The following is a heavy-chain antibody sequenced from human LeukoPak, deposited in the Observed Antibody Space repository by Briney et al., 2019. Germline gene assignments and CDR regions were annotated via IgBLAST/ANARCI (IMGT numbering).Heavy chain of an antibody. D-gene: IGHD3-16*02. V-gene: IGHV3-48*04. J-gene: IGHJ4*02. Sequence: GGSLRLSCAASGFTFSSYSMNWVRQAPGKGLEWVSSISSSSSTIYYADSVKGRFTISRDNAKNSLYLQMNSLRAEDTAVYYCARETSYDYVWGSYLPRPAYYFDYWGQGTLVTVSS. CDR2: ISSSSSTI. CDR3: ARETSYDYVWGSYLPRPAYYFDY. CDR1: GFTFSSYS.